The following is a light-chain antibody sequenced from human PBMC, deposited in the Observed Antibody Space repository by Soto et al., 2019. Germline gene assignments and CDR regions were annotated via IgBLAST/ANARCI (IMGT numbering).Light chain of an antibody. CDR2: DAS. V-gene: IGKV3-15*01. J-gene: IGKJ1*01. CDR1: QSVSSK. CDR3: QQFSNWPRT. Sequence: EIGLTQSPATLSLSPGERATLSCRASQSVSSKLAWYQQKPGQAPRLLIYDASTRATGIPARFSGSGSGTEFTLTISSLHSEDFAVYYCQQFSNWPRTFGEGTKVDIK.